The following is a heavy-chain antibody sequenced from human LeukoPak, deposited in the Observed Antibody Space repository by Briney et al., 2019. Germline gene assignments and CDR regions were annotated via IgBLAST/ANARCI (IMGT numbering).Heavy chain of an antibody. J-gene: IGHJ5*02. CDR3: ARDSNYYDSSGYSRRYNWFDP. Sequence: SETLSLTCTVSGASISSTTYYWGWIRQPPRKRLEWIASIYYSGSTYYNPSLKSRVTISVDKSKNQFSLKLSSVTAADTAVYYCARDSNYYDSSGYSRRYNWFDPWGQGTLVTVSS. CDR1: GASISSTTYY. D-gene: IGHD3-22*01. CDR2: IYYSGST. V-gene: IGHV4-39*07.